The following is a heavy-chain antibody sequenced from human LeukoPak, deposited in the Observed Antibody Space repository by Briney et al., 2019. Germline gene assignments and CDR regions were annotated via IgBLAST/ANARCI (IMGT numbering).Heavy chain of an antibody. CDR2: IYYSGST. D-gene: IGHD3/OR15-3a*01. Sequence: PSETLSLTCTVSGGSISSSSYYWGWIRQPPGKGLEWIGSIYYSGSTYYNPSLKSRVTISVDTSKNQFSLKLSSVTAADTAVYYCARHGPDWSLDYWGQGTLVTVSS. V-gene: IGHV4-39*01. J-gene: IGHJ4*02. CDR1: GGSISSSSYY. CDR3: ARHGPDWSLDY.